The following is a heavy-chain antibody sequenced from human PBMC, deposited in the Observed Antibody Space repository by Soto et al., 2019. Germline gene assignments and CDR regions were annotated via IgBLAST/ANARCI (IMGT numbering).Heavy chain of an antibody. CDR3: ASRDPGTSVDY. CDR1: GGSFTSNNW. V-gene: IGHV4-4*02. CDR2: IYRTGST. D-gene: IGHD1-7*01. Sequence: SETLSLTCAVSGGSFTSNNWWTWVRQLPGQGLEWIGEIYRTGSTNYNPSLKSRVTISLDKSENQFSLKVTSLTAADTAVYYCASRDPGTSVDYWGQGTLVTVSS. J-gene: IGHJ4*02.